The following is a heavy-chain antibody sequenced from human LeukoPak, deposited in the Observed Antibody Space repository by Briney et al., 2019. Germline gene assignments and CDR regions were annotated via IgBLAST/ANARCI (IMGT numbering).Heavy chain of an antibody. J-gene: IGHJ4*02. D-gene: IGHD1-26*01. V-gene: IGHV3-30-3*01. CDR3: VRDNGESYYGMGY. CDR2: ISYDGSHK. CDR1: GFTFSSYA. Sequence: PGRSLRLSCAASGFTFSSYAMHWVRQAPGKGLEWVAVISYDGSHKYYADSVKGRFTISRDNSKTTLYLQMNSLRAQDTSVYYCVRDNGESYYGMGYWGQGTLVTVSS.